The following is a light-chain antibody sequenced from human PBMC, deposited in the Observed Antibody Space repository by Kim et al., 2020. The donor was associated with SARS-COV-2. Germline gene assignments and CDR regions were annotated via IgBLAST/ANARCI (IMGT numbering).Light chain of an antibody. Sequence: VSPGQTASITCAGDKLGDKYACWYQQKPGQSPVLVIYQDSKRPSGIPERFSGSNSGNTATLTISGTQAMDEADYYCQAWDSSTNYVFGTGTKVTVL. CDR3: QAWDSSTNYV. CDR2: QDS. CDR1: KLGDKY. J-gene: IGLJ1*01. V-gene: IGLV3-1*01.